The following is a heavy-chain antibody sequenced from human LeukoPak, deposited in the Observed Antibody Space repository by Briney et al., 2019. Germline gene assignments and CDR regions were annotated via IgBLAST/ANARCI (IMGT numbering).Heavy chain of an antibody. V-gene: IGHV3-66*01. D-gene: IGHD2-2*02. Sequence: GGSLRLSCAASGFTVSSIYMTWVRQAPGKGLEWVSVIYSGGSTYYADSVKGRFTISRDNSKNTLYLQMNSLRAEDTAVYYCGRGFSIVPAGIPDYWGLGTLVTVSS. CDR1: GFTVSSIY. CDR3: GRGFSIVPAGIPDY. CDR2: IYSGGST. J-gene: IGHJ4*02.